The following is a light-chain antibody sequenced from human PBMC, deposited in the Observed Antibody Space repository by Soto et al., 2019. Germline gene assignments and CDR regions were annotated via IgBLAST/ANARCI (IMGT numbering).Light chain of an antibody. Sequence: QSVLTQPASVSGSPGQSITISCTGTSSDVGGYNYVSWYQQHPGKAPKLMIYEVSNRPSGVSNRFSGSKSGNTASLTISGLQAEDEADYYCSSYTSSSIPDVVFGGGTKLTVL. CDR2: EVS. CDR1: SSDVGGYNY. V-gene: IGLV2-14*01. CDR3: SSYTSSSIPDVV. J-gene: IGLJ2*01.